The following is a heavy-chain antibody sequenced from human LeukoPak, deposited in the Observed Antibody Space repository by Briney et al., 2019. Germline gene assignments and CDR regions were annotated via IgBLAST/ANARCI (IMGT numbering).Heavy chain of an antibody. D-gene: IGHD4-17*01. CDR2: IKRDGSEK. Sequence: SGGSLRLSCAASGFTFSSYWMTWVRQAPGKGLEWVANIKRDGSEKNHLDSRFIISRDNGKNSLYLQMDSLRAEDTAVYYCAKDRTTVTPRYYFDYWGQGTLVTVSS. J-gene: IGHJ4*02. V-gene: IGHV3-7*01. CDR1: GFTFSSYW. CDR3: AKDRTTVTPRYYFDY.